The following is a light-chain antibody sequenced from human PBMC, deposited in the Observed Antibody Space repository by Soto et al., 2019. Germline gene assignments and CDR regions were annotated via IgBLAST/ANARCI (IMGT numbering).Light chain of an antibody. Sequence: EIVLTQSPGTLSLSPVERATLSCRASQSVSSSYLAWYQQKPGQAPRLLIYGASSRATGIPDRFSGSGSGTDFTLTISRLEPEDFAVYYCQQYGSSQSFGGGTTGDIK. CDR2: GAS. J-gene: IGKJ4*01. V-gene: IGKV3-20*01. CDR3: QQYGSSQS. CDR1: QSVSSSY.